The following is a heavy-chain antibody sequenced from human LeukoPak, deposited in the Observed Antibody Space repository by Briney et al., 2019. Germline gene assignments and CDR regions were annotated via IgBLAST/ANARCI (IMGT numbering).Heavy chain of an antibody. CDR3: ARGWSSGAVSEHYCEK. Sequence: ASVKLSFKATGYTFTTYDISWVRQAPGHPREWTGWMGPRNGYTGHDQQFQGRITMTRDTSINTAHMALSSLTSDDTAVYYCARGWSSGAVSEHYCEKWGQGTL. CDR1: GYTFTTYD. J-gene: IGHJ4*02. CDR2: MGPRNGYT. D-gene: IGHD5/OR15-5a*01. V-gene: IGHV1-8*01.